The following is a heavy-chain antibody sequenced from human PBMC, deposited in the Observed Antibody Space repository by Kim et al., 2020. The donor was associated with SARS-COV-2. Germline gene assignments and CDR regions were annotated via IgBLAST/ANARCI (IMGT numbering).Heavy chain of an antibody. J-gene: IGHJ4*02. CDR3: AKGRGSIGDFGNY. CDR2: IVAGGTT. V-gene: IGHV3-23*01. CDR1: GFTFSNYA. Sequence: GGSLRLSCAASGFTFSNYAMTWVRQAPGKGLEWVSAIVAGGTTYYADSVKGRFTISRDNSKNALYLQMNSLRAEDTAVYYCAKGRGSIGDFGNYWGQGTLVTVSS. D-gene: IGHD2-21*02.